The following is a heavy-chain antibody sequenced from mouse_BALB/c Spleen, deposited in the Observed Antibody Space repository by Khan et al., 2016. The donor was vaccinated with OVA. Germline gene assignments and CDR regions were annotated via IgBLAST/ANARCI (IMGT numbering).Heavy chain of an antibody. CDR1: GHTFTKYG. V-gene: IGHV9-3-1*01. CDR2: INTYTGEP. J-gene: IGHJ4*01. D-gene: IGHD2-10*01. CDR3: ARPPYFSCVLDN. Sequence: QIQLLQSGPELKKPGETVKISCKASGHTFTKYGMNWVKQAPGKGLKWMGWINTYTGEPAYADDFNGRFAFSLETSASTAYLQINNLKTEDTATYFCARPPYFSCVLDNWGQGTPVTVSS.